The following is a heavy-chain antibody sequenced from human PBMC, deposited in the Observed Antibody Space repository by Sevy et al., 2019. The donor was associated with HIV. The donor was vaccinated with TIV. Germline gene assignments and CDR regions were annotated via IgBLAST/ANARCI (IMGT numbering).Heavy chain of an antibody. V-gene: IGHV3-21*01. J-gene: IGHJ6*02. CDR1: GFTFSSYS. D-gene: IGHD3-3*01. CDR2: ISSSSSYI. CDR3: ARDAGITIFGVVIYYGMDV. Sequence: GGSLRLSCAASGFTFSSYSMNWVHQAPGKGLEWVSSISSSSSYIYYADSVKGRFTISRDNAKNSLYLQMNSLRAEDTAVYYCARDAGITIFGVVIYYGMDVWGQGTTVTVSS.